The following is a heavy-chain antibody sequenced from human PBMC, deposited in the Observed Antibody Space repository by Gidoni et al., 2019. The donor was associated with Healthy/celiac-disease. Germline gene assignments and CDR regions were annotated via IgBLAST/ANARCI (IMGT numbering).Heavy chain of an antibody. CDR3: ARDSGSYGFDY. V-gene: IGHV3-13*01. CDR2: GTAGDT. D-gene: IGHD1-26*01. J-gene: IGHJ4*02. Sequence: GTAGDTYYPGSVKGRFTISRENAKNSLYLQMNSLRAGDTAVYYCARDSGSYGFDYWGQGTLVTVSS.